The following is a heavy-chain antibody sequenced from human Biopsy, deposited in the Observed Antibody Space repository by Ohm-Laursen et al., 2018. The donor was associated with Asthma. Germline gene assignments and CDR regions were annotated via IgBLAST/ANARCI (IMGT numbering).Heavy chain of an antibody. J-gene: IGHJ6*02. V-gene: IGHV3-30-3*01. CDR3: ARASVVKHYYYYGMDV. Sequence: SLRLSCTASGFTFSDYAIYWVRQAPGKGLEWVAFISYDGSDKFYADSVKGRFTTSRDNSQNTLDLHMNRLTFEDTAVYYCARASVVKHYYYYGMDVWGQGTTVTVFS. CDR2: ISYDGSDK. CDR1: GFTFSDYA.